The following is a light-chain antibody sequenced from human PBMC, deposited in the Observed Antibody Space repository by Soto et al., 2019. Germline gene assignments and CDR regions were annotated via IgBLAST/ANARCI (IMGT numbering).Light chain of an antibody. V-gene: IGKV3-15*01. J-gene: IGKJ2*01. CDR3: LQYNIWPPYT. Sequence: EIVMTQSPATMSVSPGERATLYCKASQRISSNLAWYQQKPGQPPRLLIYGASTRASGIPARFSGSGSGTEFTLTISGLQSADFALYYCLQYNIWPPYTFGEGTKLELK. CDR2: GAS. CDR1: QRISSN.